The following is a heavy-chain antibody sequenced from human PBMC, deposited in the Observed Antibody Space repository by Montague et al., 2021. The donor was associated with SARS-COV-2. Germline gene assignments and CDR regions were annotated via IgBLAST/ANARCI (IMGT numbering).Heavy chain of an antibody. V-gene: IGHV2-70*11. CDR3: ARSLPTTAMDV. J-gene: IGHJ6*02. D-gene: IGHD5-12*01. CDR1: GFSLSATGMC. CDR2: IDWDXYK. Sequence: PALVKPTQSLTLTCTFSGFSLSATGMCVNWIRQPPGKALEWLARIDWDXYKYYSTSLKTRPTISKDTSKNQVVLTMTNMDPVDTATYYCARSLPTTAMDVWGQGTTVTVSS.